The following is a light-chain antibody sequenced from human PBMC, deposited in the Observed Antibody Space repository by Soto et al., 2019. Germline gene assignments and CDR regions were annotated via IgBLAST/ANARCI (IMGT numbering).Light chain of an antibody. V-gene: IGLV1-40*01. CDR3: QSYARSVGGLL. J-gene: IGLJ2*01. Sequence: QSVLTQPPSVTAAPGQRVTISCTGSNSNIGAGFDVHWYQQFPGRAPKLLIYGTSNRPSGVPDRFSGSKSGTSASLAITGLQADDEADYYCQSYARSVGGLLFGVGTKLTVL. CDR2: GTS. CDR1: NSNIGAGFD.